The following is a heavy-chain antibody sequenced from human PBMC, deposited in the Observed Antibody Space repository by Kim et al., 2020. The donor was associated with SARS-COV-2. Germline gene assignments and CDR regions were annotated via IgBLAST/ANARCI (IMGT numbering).Heavy chain of an antibody. Sequence: PSLRSRVTISVDTSKNQFSLKLSSVTAADTAVYYCARGEFNLDYGDAIDYWGQGTLVTVSS. J-gene: IGHJ4*02. V-gene: IGHV4-30-2*05. D-gene: IGHD4-17*01. CDR3: ARGEFNLDYGDAIDY.